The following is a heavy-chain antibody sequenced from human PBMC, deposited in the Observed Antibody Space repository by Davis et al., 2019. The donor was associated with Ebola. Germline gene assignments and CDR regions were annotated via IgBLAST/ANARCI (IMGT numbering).Heavy chain of an antibody. CDR3: ARDLTSSSWPNNWFDP. J-gene: IGHJ5*02. V-gene: IGHV4-4*02. CDR2: IYHSGST. Sequence: PSETLSLTCAVSGGSISSSNWWSWVRQPPGKGLEWIGEIYHSGSTNYNPSLKSRVTISVDKSKNQFSLKLSSVTAADTAVYYCARDLTSSSWPNNWFDPWGQGTLVTVSS. D-gene: IGHD6-13*01. CDR1: GGSISSSNW.